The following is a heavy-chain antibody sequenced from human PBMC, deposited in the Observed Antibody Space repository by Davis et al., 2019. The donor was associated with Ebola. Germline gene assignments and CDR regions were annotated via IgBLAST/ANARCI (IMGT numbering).Heavy chain of an antibody. CDR2: ISGSTSYV. CDR3: TRDYNFWSGYYTSFDY. CDR1: GFTFSTYT. D-gene: IGHD3-3*01. J-gene: IGHJ4*02. V-gene: IGHV3-21*01. Sequence: GGSLRPSYAASGFTFSTYTMNWVRQAPGKGLEWVSSISGSTSYVYYADSLKGRFTISRDNAKNSLYLQMNSLRAEETAVYYCTRDYNFWSGYYTSFDYWGQGTLVTVSS.